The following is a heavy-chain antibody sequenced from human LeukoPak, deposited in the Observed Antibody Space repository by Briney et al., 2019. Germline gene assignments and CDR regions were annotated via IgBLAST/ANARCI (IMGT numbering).Heavy chain of an antibody. J-gene: IGHJ4*02. Sequence: SETLSLTCTVSGGSISSYYWSWIRQPPGKGLEWIGYIYYSGSTNYNPSLKSRVTISVDTSKNQFSLKLSSVTAADTAVYYCARGKQYLAYYGSGSYSFDYWGQGTLVTVSS. CDR1: GGSISSYY. D-gene: IGHD3-10*01. V-gene: IGHV4-59*12. CDR3: ARGKQYLAYYGSGSYSFDY. CDR2: IYYSGST.